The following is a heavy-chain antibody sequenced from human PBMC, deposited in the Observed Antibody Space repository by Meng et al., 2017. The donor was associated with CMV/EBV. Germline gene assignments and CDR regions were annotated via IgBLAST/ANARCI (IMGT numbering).Heavy chain of an antibody. Sequence: GESLKISCAASGFTFSSYAMHWVRQAPGKGLEWVSSISSSSSYIYYADSVKGRFTISRDNAKNSLYLQMNSLRAEDTAVYYCARGYYGSGSYFPSFDYWGQGTLVTVSS. D-gene: IGHD3-10*01. CDR1: GFTFSSYA. CDR2: ISSSSSYI. J-gene: IGHJ4*02. CDR3: ARGYYGSGSYFPSFDY. V-gene: IGHV3-21*01.